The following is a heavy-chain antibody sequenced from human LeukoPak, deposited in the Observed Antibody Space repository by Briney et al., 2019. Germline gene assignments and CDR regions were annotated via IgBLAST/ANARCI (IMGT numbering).Heavy chain of an antibody. V-gene: IGHV3-73*01. CDR2: IRSKANNYAT. D-gene: IGHD6-19*01. CDR3: TRPEAEQWLIR. CDR1: GFTLSGSA. Sequence: GGSLRLSCAASGFTLSGSALHWVRQASGKGLEWVGRIRSKANNYATAYAESVKGRFTISRDDSKNTAYLQMNSLKTEDTAVYDCTRPEAEQWLIRWGQGTLVTVSS. J-gene: IGHJ4*02.